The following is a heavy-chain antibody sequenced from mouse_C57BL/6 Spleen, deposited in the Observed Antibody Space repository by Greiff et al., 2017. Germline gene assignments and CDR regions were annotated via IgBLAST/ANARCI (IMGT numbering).Heavy chain of an antibody. Sequence: VQLQQSGPELVKPGASVKISCKASGYSFTGSYMNWVKQRPGKGLEWIGQIYPSTGDTTYKGKFKGKATLTVDKSSSTAYMQLNSLTSEDSAVYYCARTGVSSNYFDYWGQGTTVTVSS. CDR3: ARTGVSSNYFDY. V-gene: IGHV1-42*01. J-gene: IGHJ2*01. CDR1: GYSFTGSY. D-gene: IGHD2-10*02. CDR2: IYPSTGDT.